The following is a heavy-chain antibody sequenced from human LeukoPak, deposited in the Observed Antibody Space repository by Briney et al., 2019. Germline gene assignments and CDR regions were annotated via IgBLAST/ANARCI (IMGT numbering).Heavy chain of an antibody. Sequence: GESLKTSCKGTGYRFINYWIGWVRQMPGKGLEWMGIIYPDDSDIRYSPSFQGQVTISADRSISIAYLQWNSLKASDTAMYYCARQTLGVRGGEWDYWGQGTLVTVSS. D-gene: IGHD3-10*01. CDR3: ARQTLGVRGGEWDY. CDR1: GYRFINYW. J-gene: IGHJ4*02. V-gene: IGHV5-51*01. CDR2: IYPDDSDI.